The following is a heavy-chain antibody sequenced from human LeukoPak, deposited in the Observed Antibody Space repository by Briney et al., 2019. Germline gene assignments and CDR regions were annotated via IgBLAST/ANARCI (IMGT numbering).Heavy chain of an antibody. V-gene: IGHV3-30*02. Sequence: GGSLRLSCAASGFTFSSYGMHWVRQAPGKGLEWVAFIRYDGSNKYYADSVKGRFTISRDNSKNTLYLQMNSLGAEDTAVYYCAMLAVVPAALDYWGQGTLVTVSS. D-gene: IGHD2-2*01. CDR3: AMLAVVPAALDY. J-gene: IGHJ4*02. CDR1: GFTFSSYG. CDR2: IRYDGSNK.